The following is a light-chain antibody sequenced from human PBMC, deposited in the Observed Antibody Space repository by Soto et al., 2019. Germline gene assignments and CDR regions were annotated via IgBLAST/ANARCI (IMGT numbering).Light chain of an antibody. J-gene: IGKJ5*01. Sequence: EIVIAQSPATLSVSPCERATLSCRASQSVSNNLAWYQQTPGQSPRLLFYLASTRAPGIPARFSAGGSGTEFTLTISGLQSDDFAVYYCQQYNNWPPTTFGQGTRLEIK. CDR1: QSVSNN. CDR2: LAS. V-gene: IGKV3-15*01. CDR3: QQYNNWPPTT.